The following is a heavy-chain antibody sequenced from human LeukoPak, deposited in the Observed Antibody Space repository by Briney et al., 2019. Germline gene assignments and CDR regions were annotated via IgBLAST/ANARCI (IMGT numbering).Heavy chain of an antibody. CDR2: INHSGST. D-gene: IGHD3-10*01. Sequence: TSETLSLTCAVYGGSFSGYYWSRIRQPPGKGLEWIGEINHSGSTNYNPSLKSRVTISVDTSKNQFSLKLSSVTAADTAVYYCARVRCITMVRGVIIRSCYFDYWGQGTLVTVSS. CDR1: GGSFSGYY. V-gene: IGHV4-34*01. CDR3: ARVRCITMVRGVIIRSCYFDY. J-gene: IGHJ4*02.